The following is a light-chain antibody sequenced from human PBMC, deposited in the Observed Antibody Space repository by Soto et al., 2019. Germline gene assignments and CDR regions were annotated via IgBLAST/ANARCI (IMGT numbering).Light chain of an antibody. V-gene: IGKV1-6*01. J-gene: IGKJ1*01. CDR3: LQDYNYPRT. Sequence: AIQMTQSPSSLSASVGDRVTLTCRASQGITSNLAWCQQKPGKAPNLLIYGASTLQSGVPSRFSGSGSGTDFTLTISSLQPEDFGSYYCLQDYNYPRTFGQGTKIEI. CDR1: QGITSN. CDR2: GAS.